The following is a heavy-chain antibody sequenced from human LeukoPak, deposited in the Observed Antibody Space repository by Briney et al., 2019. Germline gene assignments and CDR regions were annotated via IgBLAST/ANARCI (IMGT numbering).Heavy chain of an antibody. V-gene: IGHV3-23*01. CDR1: GFPFSSYA. CDR3: VRSLDY. Sequence: GGSLRLSCAASGFPFSSYAMNWVRQAPGKGPEWVSVIAGSDGFTQYADSVKGRFTISRDNSKNTVYLQMNRLRVEDTALYYCVRSLDYWGQGTLVTVSS. CDR2: IAGSDGFT. J-gene: IGHJ4*02.